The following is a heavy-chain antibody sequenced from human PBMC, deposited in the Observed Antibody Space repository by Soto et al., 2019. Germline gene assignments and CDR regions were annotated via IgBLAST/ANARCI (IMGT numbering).Heavy chain of an antibody. CDR2: IWYDGSYE. CDR1: GFTFSSYG. D-gene: IGHD6-19*01. CDR3: ARGGITLAWGSFDY. V-gene: IGHV3-33*01. J-gene: IGHJ4*02. Sequence: QVQLVESGGGVAQPGRSLRLSCAASGFTFSSYGMHWVRQAPGKGLEWVAVIWYDGSYEYYADSVKGRFTISRDNSKNTLDLQMNSLRAEDTAVYYCARGGITLAWGSFDYWGQGTLVTVSS.